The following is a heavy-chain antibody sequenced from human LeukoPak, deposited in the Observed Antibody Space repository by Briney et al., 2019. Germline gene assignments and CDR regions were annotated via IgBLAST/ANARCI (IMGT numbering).Heavy chain of an antibody. CDR3: ARPTYSSSLGTFDY. J-gene: IGHJ4*02. CDR1: GGSISSRTYY. CDR2: INYSGST. V-gene: IGHV4-39*01. D-gene: IGHD6-6*01. Sequence: PSETLSLTCTVSGGSISSRTYYWGWIRQPPGKGLEWIGSINYSGSTYYNPSLKTRVTISVDTSKNQFSLKLSSVTAADTAVYYCARPTYSSSLGTFDYWGQGTLVTVSS.